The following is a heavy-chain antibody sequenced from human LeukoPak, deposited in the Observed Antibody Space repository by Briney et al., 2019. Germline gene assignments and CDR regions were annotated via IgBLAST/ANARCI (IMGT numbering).Heavy chain of an antibody. V-gene: IGHV4-30-2*01. Sequence: PSETLSLTCTVSGGSISSGGYYWSWIRQPPGKGLEWIGSIYHSGSTYYNPSLKSRVTISVDRSKNQFSLKLSSVTAADTAVYYCARGPHESCSCTSCYTPREHSNWFDPWGQGTLVTVSS. CDR3: ARGPHESCSCTSCYTPREHSNWFDP. CDR1: GGSISSGGYY. CDR2: IYHSGST. D-gene: IGHD2-2*02. J-gene: IGHJ5*02.